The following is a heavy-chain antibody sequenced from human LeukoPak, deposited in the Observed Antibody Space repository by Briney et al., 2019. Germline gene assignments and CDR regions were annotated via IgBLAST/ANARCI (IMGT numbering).Heavy chain of an antibody. V-gene: IGHV3-74*01. J-gene: IGHJ5*02. CDR2: IDNDGRST. Sequence: GGSLRLSCAASEFTFRNYWMHWVRQAPGKGLVWVSRIDNDGRSTIYADSVKGRFTISRDNAKNSLYLQMNSLRAEDTAVYYCARENAYCSGGSCYAIWFDPWGQGTLVTVSS. CDR3: ARENAYCSGGSCYAIWFDP. CDR1: EFTFRNYW. D-gene: IGHD2-15*01.